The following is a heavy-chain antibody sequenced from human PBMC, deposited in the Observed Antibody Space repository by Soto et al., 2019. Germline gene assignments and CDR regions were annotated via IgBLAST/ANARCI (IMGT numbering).Heavy chain of an antibody. CDR2: IYYSGTT. J-gene: IGHJ6*02. Sequence: SLTCTVSNGSVSSGTYSWSWVRQPPGKGLEWIGYIYYSGTTYYTPSLKSRLTISMDRANDHFSLNLTSVTAADTAVYFCARGHYYYGMDVWGQGITVTVSS. V-gene: IGHV4-30-2*01. CDR1: NGSVSSGTYS. CDR3: ARGHYYYGMDV.